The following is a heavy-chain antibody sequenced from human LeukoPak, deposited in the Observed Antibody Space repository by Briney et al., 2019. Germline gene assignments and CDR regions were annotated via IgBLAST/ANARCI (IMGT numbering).Heavy chain of an antibody. CDR2: ISWNSGSI. V-gene: IGHV3-9*01. J-gene: IGHJ4*02. Sequence: GRSLRLSCAASGFTFDDYAMHWVRQAPGKGLELASGISWNSGSIGYADSVKGRFTISRDNAKNSLYLQMNSLRAEDTALYYCAKDMGYYYDSSGYLAPYFDYWGQGTLVTVSS. CDR1: GFTFDDYA. CDR3: AKDMGYYYDSSGYLAPYFDY. D-gene: IGHD3-22*01.